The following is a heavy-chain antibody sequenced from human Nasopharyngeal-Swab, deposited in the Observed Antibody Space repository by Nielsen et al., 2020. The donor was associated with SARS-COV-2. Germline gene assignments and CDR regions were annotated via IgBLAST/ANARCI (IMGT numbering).Heavy chain of an antibody. CDR3: ARAGLWFGELGAFDI. D-gene: IGHD3-10*01. Sequence: GESLKISCAASGFTFASYGMHWVSQAPGKGLEWVAVIWYDGSNKYYANSVKGRFSISRDNSKNTLYLQINSLRVEDTATYYCARAGLWFGELGAFDIWGQGTMVTVSS. V-gene: IGHV3-33*01. J-gene: IGHJ3*02. CDR1: GFTFASYG. CDR2: IWYDGSNK.